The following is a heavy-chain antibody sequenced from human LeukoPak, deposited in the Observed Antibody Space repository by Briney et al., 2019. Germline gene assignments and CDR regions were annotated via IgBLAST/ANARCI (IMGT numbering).Heavy chain of an antibody. J-gene: IGHJ4*02. CDR2: ISSSGSTI. CDR1: GFTFSDYA. V-gene: IGHV3-48*03. CDR3: ARGPPPWDY. Sequence: GGSLRLSCVASGFTFSDYAMNWVRQAPGKGLEWVSCISSSGSTIYYADSVKGRFTISRDNAKNSLYLQMNSLRAEDTAVYYCARGPPPWDYWGQGTLVTVSS.